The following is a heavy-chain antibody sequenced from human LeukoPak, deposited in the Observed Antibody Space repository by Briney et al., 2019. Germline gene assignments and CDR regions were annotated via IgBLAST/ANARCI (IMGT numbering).Heavy chain of an antibody. D-gene: IGHD5-18*01. CDR2: IRYDGSNK. Sequence: PGGSQRLSCAASGFTFSSYGMHWIRQAPGKGLEWVAFIRYDGSNKYYADSVKGRFTISRDNSKNTLYLQMNSLRAEDTAVYYCARDPWIQLWTYQFDYWGQGTLVTVSS. CDR1: GFTFSSYG. J-gene: IGHJ4*02. CDR3: ARDPWIQLWTYQFDY. V-gene: IGHV3-30*02.